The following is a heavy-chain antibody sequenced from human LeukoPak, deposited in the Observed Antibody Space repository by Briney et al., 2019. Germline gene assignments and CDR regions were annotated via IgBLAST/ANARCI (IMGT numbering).Heavy chain of an antibody. J-gene: IGHJ4*02. CDR2: IRRRAYGGTT. CDR1: GFTFDDFA. D-gene: IGHD5/OR15-5a*01. V-gene: IGHV3-49*04. Sequence: GGTLRLSCTVSGFTFDDFAMTWVRQAPGKRLEWVGFIRRRAYGGTTDSAASVKGRFSISIDESKNIAYLQMNSLKTEDTAMYFCSRDSHGDGVYDYWGQGTLVTVSS. CDR3: SRDSHGDGVYDY.